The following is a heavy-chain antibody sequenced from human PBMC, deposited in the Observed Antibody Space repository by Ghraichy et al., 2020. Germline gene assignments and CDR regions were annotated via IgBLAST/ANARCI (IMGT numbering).Heavy chain of an antibody. CDR3: ARVSVPVTTY. V-gene: IGHV3-7*03. CDR2: IGPDGSEK. CDR1: GFTFSAYW. J-gene: IGHJ4*02. Sequence: GGSLRLSCAASGFTFSAYWMSWVRQAPGKGLEWVSSIGPDGSEKQYVDSVKGRFTISRDNAKNSVFLQMNSLRAEDTAVYYCARVSVPVTTYWGRGALFTVSS. D-gene: IGHD4-17*01.